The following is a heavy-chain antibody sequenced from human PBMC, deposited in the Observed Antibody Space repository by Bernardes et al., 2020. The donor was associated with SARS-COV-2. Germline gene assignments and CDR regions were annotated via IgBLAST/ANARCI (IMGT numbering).Heavy chain of an antibody. Sequence: GGSLRLSCAASGFTFSSYSMNWVRQAPGKGLEWVASISSSSSNRYYADSAKGRFTISRDNAKNSLYLQMNSLRAEDTAVYYCAKDRSTTRYVGSIWSGYESPNYYCAMDVWGQGATVTVS. CDR2: ISSSSSNR. CDR1: GFTFSSYS. D-gene: IGHD3-3*01. CDR3: AKDRSTTRYVGSIWSGYESPNYYCAMDV. J-gene: IGHJ6*02. V-gene: IGHV3-21*01.